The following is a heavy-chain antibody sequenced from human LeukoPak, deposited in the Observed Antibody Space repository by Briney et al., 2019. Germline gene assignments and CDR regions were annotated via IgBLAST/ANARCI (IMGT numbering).Heavy chain of an antibody. Sequence: GGSLRLSCAASGFTFSSYAMGWVRQAPGKGLEWVSSISGSGGSTYYADSVKGRFTISRDNAKNTLYLQMNSLRAEDTAVYYCARAPFSAGVIVVVPAATKYNWFDPWGQGTLVTVSS. CDR2: ISGSGGST. V-gene: IGHV3-23*01. CDR3: ARAPFSAGVIVVVPAATKYNWFDP. J-gene: IGHJ5*02. CDR1: GFTFSSYA. D-gene: IGHD2-2*01.